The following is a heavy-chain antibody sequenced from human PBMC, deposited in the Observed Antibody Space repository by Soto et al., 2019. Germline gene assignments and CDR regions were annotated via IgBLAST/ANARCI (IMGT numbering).Heavy chain of an antibody. CDR2: IYYSETT. J-gene: IGHJ3*02. Sequence: QVQLQESGPGLVKPSETLSLTCTVSGGSISRSNYYWGWVRQPPGKGLEWIGSIYYSETTYYNPSLKSRVTISLDTSKYQFSLKLTSLTAGYTAVYYCISRTVTTFNAFDIWGQGSMVTVSS. D-gene: IGHD4-17*01. V-gene: IGHV4-39*01. CDR1: GGSISRSNYY. CDR3: ISRTVTTFNAFDI.